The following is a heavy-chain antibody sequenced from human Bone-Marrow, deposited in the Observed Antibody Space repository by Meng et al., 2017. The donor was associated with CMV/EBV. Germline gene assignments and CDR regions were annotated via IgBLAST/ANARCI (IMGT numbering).Heavy chain of an antibody. CDR1: GFYFSDHF. CDR3: ARDHNWGPDH. J-gene: IGHJ4*02. V-gene: IGHV1-2*02. CDR2: IKPDSGAT. D-gene: IGHD1-1*01. Sequence: ASVKVSCKTSGFYFSDHFMHWVRQAPGQGLEWMGWIKPDSGATNYAPTFRGRVTMTTDSSISTAYMELIRLTSDDTAFYYCARDHNWGPDHWGQGTLVTVSS.